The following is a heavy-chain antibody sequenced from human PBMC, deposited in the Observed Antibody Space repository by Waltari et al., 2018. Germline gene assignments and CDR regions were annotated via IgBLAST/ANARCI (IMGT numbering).Heavy chain of an antibody. CDR3: ATFVSGSFTFPDY. D-gene: IGHD3-16*01. CDR2: FSPSGAGT. CDR1: GFTFSNYY. V-gene: IGHV1-46*03. Sequence: VXCEASGFTFSNYYVHWVRQAPGQGLEWMALFSPSGAGTRYAEKFQGRVTLTRDTSTSTVYMDLSSLRSEDTAVYYCATFVSGSFTFPDYWGQGTLVTVSS. J-gene: IGHJ4*02.